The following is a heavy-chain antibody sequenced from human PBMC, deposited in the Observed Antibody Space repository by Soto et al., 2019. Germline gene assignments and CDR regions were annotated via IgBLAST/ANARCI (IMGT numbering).Heavy chain of an antibody. CDR1: GYTFTSYD. CDR2: MNPNSGNT. V-gene: IGHV1-8*01. CDR3: ARAWAAGYYNYYYYAMDV. Sequence: ASVKVSCKASGYTFTSYDINWVRQATGQGLEWMGWMNPNSGNTGYAQKFQGRVTMTRNTSISTAYMELSSLRSEDTAVYYCARAWAAGYYNYYYYAMDVWGQGTTVTAP. D-gene: IGHD3-9*01. J-gene: IGHJ6*02.